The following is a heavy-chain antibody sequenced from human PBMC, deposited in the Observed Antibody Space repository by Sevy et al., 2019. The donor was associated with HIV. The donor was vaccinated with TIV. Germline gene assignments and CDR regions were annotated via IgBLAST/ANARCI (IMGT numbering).Heavy chain of an antibody. CDR2: ISSGSSYI. CDR1: GFTFNYFN. CDR3: ARNRDYYDSSGFSY. V-gene: IGHV3-21*06. D-gene: IGHD3-22*01. Sequence: GGSLRLSCAASGFTFNYFNMNWVRQAPGKGLEWVSSISSGSSYIKYADSVQGRFTISRDNAKSSLYLQMNSLSAEDTAVYYCARNRDYYDSSGFSYWGQRTLVTDSS. J-gene: IGHJ4*02.